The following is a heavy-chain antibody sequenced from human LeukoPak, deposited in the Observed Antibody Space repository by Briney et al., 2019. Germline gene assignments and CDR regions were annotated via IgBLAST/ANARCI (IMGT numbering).Heavy chain of an antibody. Sequence: GGSLRLSCAASGFTFSSYSMNWVRQAPGKGLEWVSSISSSSSYIYYADSVKGRFTISRDNAKNSLYLQMYSLRAEDTAVYYCARDLLASGILTGYYPFGYWGQGTLVTVSS. V-gene: IGHV3-21*01. D-gene: IGHD3-9*01. CDR1: GFTFSSYS. CDR2: ISSSSSYI. J-gene: IGHJ4*02. CDR3: ARDLLASGILTGYYPFGY.